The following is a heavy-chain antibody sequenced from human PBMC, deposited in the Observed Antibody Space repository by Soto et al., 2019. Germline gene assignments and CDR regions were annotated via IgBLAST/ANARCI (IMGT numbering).Heavy chain of an antibody. D-gene: IGHD3-3*01. V-gene: IGHV1-3*01. CDR1: GYTFTSYA. CDR3: ATTYYDFWSGANQAQNAFDI. CDR2: INAGNGNT. J-gene: IGHJ3*02. Sequence: GASVKVSCKASGYTFTSYAMHWVRQAPGQRLEWMGWINAGNGNTKYSQKFQGRVTITRDTSASTAYMELSSLRSEDTAVYYCATTYYDFWSGANQAQNAFDIWGQGTMVTVSS.